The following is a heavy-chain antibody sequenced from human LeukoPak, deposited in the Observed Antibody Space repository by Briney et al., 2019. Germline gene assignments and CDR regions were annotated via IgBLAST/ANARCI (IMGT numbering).Heavy chain of an antibody. J-gene: IGHJ4*02. CDR2: IKSDGSST. CDR1: GFTFSNYW. D-gene: IGHD6-13*01. Sequence: GGSLRLSCAASGFTFSNYWMHWVRQAPGKGPVWVSRIKSDGSSTRFADSVQGRFTISRDNGKNTLYLQMNSLRAEDTAVYYCARGGDSSNWYPGYFDYRGQGALVTVSS. V-gene: IGHV3-74*01. CDR3: ARGGDSSNWYPGYFDY.